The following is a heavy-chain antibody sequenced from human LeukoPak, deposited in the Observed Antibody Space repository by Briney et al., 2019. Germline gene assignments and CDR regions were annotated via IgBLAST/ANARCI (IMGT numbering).Heavy chain of an antibody. D-gene: IGHD2-8*01. CDR1: GFTFSDYY. CDR2: ISSSGSTR. J-gene: IGHJ4*02. Sequence: SGGSLRLSCAASGFTFSDYYMSWIRQAPGKGLEWVSYISSSGSTRYYADSVKGRFTVSRDNSKNTLYLQMNSLRAEDTAVYYCAKDQGVNFFDYWGQGTLVTVSS. CDR3: AKDQGVNFFDY. V-gene: IGHV3-11*04.